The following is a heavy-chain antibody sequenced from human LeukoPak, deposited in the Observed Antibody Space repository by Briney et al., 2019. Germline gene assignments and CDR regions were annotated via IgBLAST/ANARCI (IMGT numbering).Heavy chain of an antibody. Sequence: ASVKVSCKASGYTFTSYPINWVRQAPGQGLEWMGWINTNTGNPTYAQGFTGRFVFSLDTSVSTAYLQISSLKAEDTGVYYCAREGLGPNDAFDIWGQGTMVTVSS. J-gene: IGHJ3*02. CDR2: INTNTGNP. CDR3: AREGLGPNDAFDI. CDR1: GYTFTSYP. V-gene: IGHV7-4-1*02. D-gene: IGHD5-12*01.